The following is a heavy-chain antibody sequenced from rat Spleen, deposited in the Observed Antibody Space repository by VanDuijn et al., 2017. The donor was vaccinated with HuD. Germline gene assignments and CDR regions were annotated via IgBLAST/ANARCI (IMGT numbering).Heavy chain of an antibody. Sequence: EVQLAESGGGLVQPGRSLKLSCTATGFTFSDYGMAWVRQAPKKGLEWVSTIIDDDTTFYRDYVRGRFTISRDNAKSTLYLQMDGLRSEDTATYYCARHYYYDGYWFAYWGQGTLVTVSS. V-gene: IGHV5-17*01. CDR3: ARHYYYDGYWFAY. D-gene: IGHD1-12*03. J-gene: IGHJ3*01. CDR1: GFTFSDYG. CDR2: IIDDDTT.